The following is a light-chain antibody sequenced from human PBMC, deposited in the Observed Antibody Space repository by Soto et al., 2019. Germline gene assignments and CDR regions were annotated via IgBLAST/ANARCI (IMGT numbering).Light chain of an antibody. CDR1: QGISNW. J-gene: IGKJ1*01. V-gene: IGKV1-5*03. Sequence: DIQMTQSPSTLSASVGDRVTITCRASQGISNWLAWYQQKPGKAPKLLIYKASSLESEVPSRFSGSGSGTEFTLTISSLQPDDFATYYCQQYNSYSPWTFGQGTKVEIK. CDR2: KAS. CDR3: QQYNSYSPWT.